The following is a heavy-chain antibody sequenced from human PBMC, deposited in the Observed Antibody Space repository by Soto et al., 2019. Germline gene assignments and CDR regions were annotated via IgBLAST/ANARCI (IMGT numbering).Heavy chain of an antibody. D-gene: IGHD7-27*01. CDR2: IIPILGIA. CDR3: ARGRDGKLGQH. V-gene: IGHV1-69*02. CDR1: GGTFSSYT. Sequence: QVQLVQSGAEVKKPGSSVKVSCKASGGTFSSYTISWVRQAPGQGLELLGRIIPILGIANYAQKFQGRVTITADKSTCTAYIELSSLRSEDTAVYYCARGRDGKLGQHWGQGTLVTVSS. J-gene: IGHJ1*01.